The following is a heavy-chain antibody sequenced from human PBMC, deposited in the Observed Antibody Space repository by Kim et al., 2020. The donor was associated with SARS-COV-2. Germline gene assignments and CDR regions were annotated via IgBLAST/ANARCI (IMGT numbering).Heavy chain of an antibody. CDR2: INSDGSIT. D-gene: IGHD6-19*01. V-gene: IGHV3-74*01. CDR1: GFTFRNYW. Sequence: GGSLRLSCAASGFTFRNYWMHWVRQAPGKGPVWVSGINSDGSITSYAESVKGRFTISRDNVKNMLYLQMKSLRAEDTAVYYCVRAVAKDYWGQGTLVTVS. CDR3: VRAVAKDY. J-gene: IGHJ4*02.